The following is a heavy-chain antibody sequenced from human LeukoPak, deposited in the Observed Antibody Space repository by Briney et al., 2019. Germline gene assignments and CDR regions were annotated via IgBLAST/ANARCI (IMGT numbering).Heavy chain of an antibody. J-gene: IGHJ4*02. Sequence: PGGSLRLSCAASGFTVKDNFMSWVRQAPGKGLEWVSAISGSGGSTYYADSVKGRFTISRDNSKNTLYLQMNSLRAEDTAVYYCARDHGGGWGQGTLVTVSS. CDR1: GFTVKDNF. CDR2: ISGSGGST. D-gene: IGHD3-16*01. V-gene: IGHV3-23*01. CDR3: ARDHGGG.